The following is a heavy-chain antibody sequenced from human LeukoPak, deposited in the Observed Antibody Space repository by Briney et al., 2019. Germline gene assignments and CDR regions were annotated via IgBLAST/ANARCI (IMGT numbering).Heavy chain of an antibody. Sequence: SETLSLTCTVSGGSISSSSYYWGWIRQPPGKGLEWIGSIYYSGSTYYNPSLKSRVTISVDTSKNQFSLKLSSVTAADTAVYYCARVSYGETTVRLLDYWGQGTLVTVSS. V-gene: IGHV4-39*07. CDR1: GGSISSSSYY. D-gene: IGHD4-17*01. CDR3: ARVSYGETTVRLLDY. J-gene: IGHJ4*02. CDR2: IYYSGST.